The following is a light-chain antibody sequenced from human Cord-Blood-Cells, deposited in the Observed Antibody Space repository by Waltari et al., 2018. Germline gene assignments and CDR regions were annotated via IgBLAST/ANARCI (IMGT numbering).Light chain of an antibody. Sequence: QSALTQPASVSGSPGQSITISCTGTSSDVGGYNYVSWYQQQPGKPPTLMIYDVSNRPSGVSNRFSGSKSGNTGSLVISVRQAEDEADYYCSSYTSSSTLSVFGTGNKVTVL. J-gene: IGLJ1*01. CDR3: SSYTSSSTLSV. CDR2: DVS. V-gene: IGLV2-14*01. CDR1: SSDVGGYNY.